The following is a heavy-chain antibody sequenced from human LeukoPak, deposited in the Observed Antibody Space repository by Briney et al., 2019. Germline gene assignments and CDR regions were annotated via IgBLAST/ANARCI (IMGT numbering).Heavy chain of an antibody. V-gene: IGHV1-2*02. CDR2: INPNSGGT. D-gene: IGHD2-8*01. CDR3: ARDERLSDGVYDY. J-gene: IGHJ4*02. CDR1: GYTFTGYY. Sequence: ASVKVSCKASGYTFTGYYMHWVRQAPGQGLEWMGWINPNSGGTNYAQKFQGRVTITRDTSISTAYMELSRLRSDDTAVYYCARDERLSDGVYDYWGQGTLVTVSS.